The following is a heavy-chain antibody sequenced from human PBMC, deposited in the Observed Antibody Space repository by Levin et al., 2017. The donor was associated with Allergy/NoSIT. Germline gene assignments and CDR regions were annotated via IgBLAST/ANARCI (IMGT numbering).Heavy chain of an antibody. CDR3: ARGTLNGATFCGK. D-gene: IGHD5-12*01. CDR2: IQTDGSST. CDR1: GFTFSSYW. J-gene: IGHJ4*02. Sequence: GGSLRLSCAASGFTFSSYWMHWVRQAPGTGLLWVSRIQTDGSSTYYADSVKGRFTISRDNAKNTLYLQINSLRVEDTAVYYCARGTLNGATFCGKWGQGTMVTVA. V-gene: IGHV3-74*01.